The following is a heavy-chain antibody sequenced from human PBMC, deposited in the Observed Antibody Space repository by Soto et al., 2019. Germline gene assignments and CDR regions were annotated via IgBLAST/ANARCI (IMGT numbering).Heavy chain of an antibody. Sequence: QVQLQQWGTGLLKPSETLSLTCAVYGGSFSGYYWNWIRQPPGKGLEWIGEINHSGSTNYNPSLRSRVTISIDTSKNQFSLNLSSVTAADTAVYYCARDGAPYSGSYSGWYFDLWGRGTLVTVSS. V-gene: IGHV4-34*01. CDR1: GGSFSGYY. CDR3: ARDGAPYSGSYSGWYFDL. D-gene: IGHD1-26*01. J-gene: IGHJ2*01. CDR2: INHSGST.